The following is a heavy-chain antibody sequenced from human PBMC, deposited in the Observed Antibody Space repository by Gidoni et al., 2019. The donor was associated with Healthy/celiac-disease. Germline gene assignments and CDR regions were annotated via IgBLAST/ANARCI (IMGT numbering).Heavy chain of an antibody. CDR2: ISRSSSYI. CDR3: ASFYGSGSYYKYYYYGMDV. Sequence: EVQLVESGGGLVKPGGSLRLSCAASGFTFSSYSMNWVRQAPGKGLEWVSSISRSSSYIYYADAVKGRCTISRDNAKNSLYLQMNSRRAEDTAVYYCASFYGSGSYYKYYYYGMDVWGQGTTVTVSS. CDR1: GFTFSSYS. D-gene: IGHD3-10*01. V-gene: IGHV3-21*01. J-gene: IGHJ6*02.